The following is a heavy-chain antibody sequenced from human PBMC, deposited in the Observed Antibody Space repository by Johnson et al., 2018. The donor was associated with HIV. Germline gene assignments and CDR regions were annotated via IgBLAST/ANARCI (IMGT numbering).Heavy chain of an antibody. CDR3: AGSGSSGYPDAFDI. Sequence: QVQLVESGGGVVQPGRSLRASCAASGFGFSRYAMHWVRQAPGKGLEWVAVISYDGSNKYYADSVKGRFTISRDNSKNTLYLQMNSLRAEDTAVYYCAGSGSSGYPDAFDIWGQGTMVTVSS. CDR1: GFGFSRYA. J-gene: IGHJ3*02. D-gene: IGHD3-22*01. CDR2: ISYDGSNK. V-gene: IGHV3-30*04.